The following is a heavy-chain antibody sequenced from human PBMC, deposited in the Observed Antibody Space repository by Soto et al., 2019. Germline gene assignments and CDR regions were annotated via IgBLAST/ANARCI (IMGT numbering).Heavy chain of an antibody. CDR2: IYHSGST. V-gene: IGHV4-4*02. J-gene: IGHJ6*01. D-gene: IGHD1-26*01. CDR3: ARVSGSYNYGRDV. CDR1: GGSISSSNW. Sequence: QVQLQESGPGLVKPSGTLSLTCAVSGGSISSSNWWSWVRQPPGKRLEWIGEIYHSGSTNYHPPRKRRVHISVDQSTTQFSLKLSSVTAADPAVYYCARVSGSYNYGRDVWGQGTTVTVSS.